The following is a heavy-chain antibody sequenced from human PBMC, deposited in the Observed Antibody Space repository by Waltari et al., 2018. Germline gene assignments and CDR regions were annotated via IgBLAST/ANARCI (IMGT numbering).Heavy chain of an antibody. CDR3: AKGSRGYTNYFFDS. CDR2: SSGSGATP. D-gene: IGHD3-16*02. CDR1: GFSFMGFA. V-gene: IGHV3-23*01. J-gene: IGHJ4*02. Sequence: EVQLLESAGGLVQPGEALRLSCAASGFSFMGFAMTWVRQAPGEGLEGVASSSGSGATPFYADSVKGRFTIVRDNSRDTVYLQMNSLTVDDSAVYYCAKGSRGYTNYFFDSWGQGTLVSVSS.